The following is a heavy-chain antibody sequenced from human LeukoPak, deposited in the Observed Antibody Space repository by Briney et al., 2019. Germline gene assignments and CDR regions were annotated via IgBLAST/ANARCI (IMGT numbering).Heavy chain of an antibody. V-gene: IGHV3-73*01. CDR2: IRSKANSYAT. CDR1: GFTFSGSA. CDR3: TQVGATEDY. J-gene: IGHJ4*02. D-gene: IGHD1-26*01. Sequence: GGSLRLSCAASGFTFSGSAMHWVRQASGKGLEWVGRIRSKANSYATAYAASVKGRFTISRDDSKNTAYLQMNSLKTEDTAVYYCTQVGATEDYWGQGTLVTVSS.